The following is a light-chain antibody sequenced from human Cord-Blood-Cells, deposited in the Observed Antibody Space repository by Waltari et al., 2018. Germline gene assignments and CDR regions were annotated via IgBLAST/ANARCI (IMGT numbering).Light chain of an antibody. V-gene: IGKV3-11*01. Sequence: EILLTQSPATLSLSPGERATLSCRPSQSVSSYLAWYQQKPGQAPRLLIYDASNRATGIPARFSGSGSGTDFTLTISSLEPEDFAVYYCQQRSNWPPLTFGGGTKVEIK. CDR2: DAS. J-gene: IGKJ4*01. CDR3: QQRSNWPPLT. CDR1: QSVSSY.